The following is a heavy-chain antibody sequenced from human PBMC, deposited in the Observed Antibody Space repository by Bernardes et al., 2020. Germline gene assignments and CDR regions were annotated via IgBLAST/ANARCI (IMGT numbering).Heavy chain of an antibody. CDR1: GYTFTSYG. CDR2: ISVYNGNT. CDR3: VKGERWLHLVY. Sequence: ASVKVSCKASGYTFTSYGLSWVRQAPGQGLEWMGWISVYNGNTNYAQKLQGRVTMTTDTSTSTAYMELRSLRSDDTAVYYCVKGERWLHLVYWGQGTLVTVSS. V-gene: IGHV1-18*01. J-gene: IGHJ4*02. D-gene: IGHD5-12*01.